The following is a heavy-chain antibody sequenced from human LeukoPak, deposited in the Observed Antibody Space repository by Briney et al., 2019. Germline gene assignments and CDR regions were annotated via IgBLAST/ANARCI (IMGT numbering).Heavy chain of an antibody. CDR3: AKYRDYTTCGYYFDY. Sequence: VGSLSPSPAASGFTLSFSPMECVRQAPGKGLEWVSGIGAGGTFTYYADSVKGRFTISRDNSRNTLYLQMNSLRADDTAVYYCAKYRDYTTCGYYFDYWGQGTLVTVSS. CDR1: GFTLSFSP. D-gene: IGHD4-11*01. J-gene: IGHJ4*02. CDR2: IGAGGTFT. V-gene: IGHV3-23*01.